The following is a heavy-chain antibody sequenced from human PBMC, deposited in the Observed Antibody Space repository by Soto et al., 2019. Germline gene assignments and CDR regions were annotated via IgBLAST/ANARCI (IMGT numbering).Heavy chain of an antibody. D-gene: IGHD3-22*01. J-gene: IGHJ5*02. Sequence: PGGSLRLSCATSGFTFSDAWMGWVRQAPGKGLEWVGRIKSRGSGGTTDYAAPVKGRFTISRDDSKRTVYLQMNSLEIEDTAVYYGSWSDYHYCGSWGKGTLVTV. V-gene: IGHV3-15*01. CDR1: GFTFSDAW. CDR3: SWSDYHYCGS. CDR2: IKSRGSGGTT.